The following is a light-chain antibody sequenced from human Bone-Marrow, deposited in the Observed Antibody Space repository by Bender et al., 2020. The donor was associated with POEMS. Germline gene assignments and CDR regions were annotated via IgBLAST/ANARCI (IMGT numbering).Light chain of an antibody. CDR1: KIGTKS. V-gene: IGLV3-21*02. J-gene: IGLJ1*01. CDR2: DDS. CDR3: QVWDNFNDWHV. Sequence: SYVLTQPPSVSVAPGQTARITCEGTKIGTKSVHWYQQKAGQAPVLVVYDDSDRPSGIPERISGSNSGGNTATLTISRVEAGDEADYYCQVWDNFNDWHVFGTGTKVTV.